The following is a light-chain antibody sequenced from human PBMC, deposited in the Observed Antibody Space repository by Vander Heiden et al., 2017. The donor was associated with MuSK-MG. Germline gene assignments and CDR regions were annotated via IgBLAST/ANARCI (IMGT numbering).Light chain of an antibody. V-gene: IGLV1-40*01. CDR3: QSYDSSLSALV. CDR2: GNS. CDR1: SSHIGAGYD. J-gene: IGLJ3*02. Sequence: QSVLTQPPSVSGAPGQRVTISCTGSSSHIGAGYDVHWYQQLPGTAPKLLIYGNSNRPSGVPDRFSGSKSGTSASLAITGLQAEDEADYYCQSYDSSLSALVFGGGTKLTVL.